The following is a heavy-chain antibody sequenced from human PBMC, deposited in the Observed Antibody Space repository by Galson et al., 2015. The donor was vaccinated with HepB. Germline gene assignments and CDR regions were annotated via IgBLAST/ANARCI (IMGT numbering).Heavy chain of an antibody. J-gene: IGHJ3*02. CDR1: GGTFSSYA. D-gene: IGHD2-21*01. Sequence: SVKVSCKASGGTFSSYAISWVRQAPGQGLEWMGGIIPIFGTANYAQKFQGRVTITADESTSTAYMELSSLRSEDTAVYYCARGRLGAEVIAIPVDAFDIWGQGTMVTVSS. CDR3: ARGRLGAEVIAIPVDAFDI. CDR2: IIPIFGTA. V-gene: IGHV1-69*13.